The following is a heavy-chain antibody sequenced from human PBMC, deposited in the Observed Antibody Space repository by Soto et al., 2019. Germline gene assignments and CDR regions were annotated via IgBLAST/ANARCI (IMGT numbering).Heavy chain of an antibody. V-gene: IGHV4-31*03. CDR3: ERDQGRIAARPGAVLASSPSGMDV. CDR1: GGSISSGGYY. D-gene: IGHD6-6*01. Sequence: QVQLQESGPGLVKPSQTLSLTCTVSGGSISSGGYYWSWIRHHPGKGLEWIGYIYYSGSTHYDPSLTSRVTTSVDKTKNPFSLKLNSVTAADTAVYYYERDQGRIAARPGAVLASSPSGMDVWGQGTTITVSS. J-gene: IGHJ6*02. CDR2: IYYSGST.